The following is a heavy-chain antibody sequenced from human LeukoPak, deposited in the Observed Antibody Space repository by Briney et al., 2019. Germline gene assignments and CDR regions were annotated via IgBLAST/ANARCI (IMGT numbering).Heavy chain of an antibody. J-gene: IGHJ4*02. CDR1: GYSISSGYF. CDR2: FFRSGGIT. V-gene: IGHV4-38-2*02. CDR3: ARVCDY. Sequence: PSETLSLTCTVSGYSISSGYFWGWNRQPPGKGLEWIGTFFRSGGITHYNPSLKSRVTISVDTSKNQFSLKLSSVTAADTAVYYCARVCDYWGQGTLVTVSS.